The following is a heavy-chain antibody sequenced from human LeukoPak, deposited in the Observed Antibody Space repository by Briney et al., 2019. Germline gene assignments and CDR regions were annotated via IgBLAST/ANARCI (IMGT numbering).Heavy chain of an antibody. CDR1: GFTFSTYD. D-gene: IGHD1-26*01. CDR3: ARDRKSGEWDLVP. J-gene: IGHJ4*02. V-gene: IGHV3-48*01. Sequence: GGSLRLSCSASGFTFSTYDMDWVRQAPGKGLEWVSYISGSSTTKHYADSVKGRFIISRDNAKNSLYPQMNSLRAEDTAVYYCARDRKSGEWDLVPWGQGTLVTVSS. CDR2: ISGSSTTK.